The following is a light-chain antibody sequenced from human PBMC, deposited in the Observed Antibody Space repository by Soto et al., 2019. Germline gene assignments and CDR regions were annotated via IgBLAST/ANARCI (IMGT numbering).Light chain of an antibody. V-gene: IGKV1-5*03. J-gene: IGKJ1*01. Sequence: DIQMTQFPSTLSASVGDRVTITCRASQSISTWLAWYQQKPGKAPKLLIYKASSLEVGVPSRFSGSGSGAEFSLTISSLQPDDFATYYCQQYANYWTFGQGTKVEIK. CDR1: QSISTW. CDR3: QQYANYWT. CDR2: KAS.